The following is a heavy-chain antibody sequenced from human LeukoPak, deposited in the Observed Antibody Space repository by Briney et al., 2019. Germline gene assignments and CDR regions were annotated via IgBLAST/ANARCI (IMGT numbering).Heavy chain of an antibody. CDR2: IYYSGST. J-gene: IGHJ3*02. CDR3: ASYRSSTSCLRRAFDI. V-gene: IGHV4-39*01. Sequence: SETLSLTRTVSGGSISSSSYYWGWIRQPPGKGLEWIGSIYYSGSTYYNPSLKSRVTISVDTSKNQFSLKLSSVTAADTAVYYCASYRSSTSCLRRAFDIWGQGTMVTVSS. D-gene: IGHD2-2*01. CDR1: GGSISSSSYY.